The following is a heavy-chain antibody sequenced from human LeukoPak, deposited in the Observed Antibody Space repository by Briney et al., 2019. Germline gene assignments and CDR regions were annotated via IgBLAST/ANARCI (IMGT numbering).Heavy chain of an antibody. J-gene: IGHJ3*02. CDR1: GGSISSNNW. CDR3: ARESVDTALSAFDI. Sequence: PSETLSLTCAVSGGSISSNNWWGWVRQPPGKGLEWIGEIYHSGSPNYNPSLKSRVTISVDKSRNHFSLNLSSVTAADTAVYYCARESVDTALSAFDIWGQGTMVTVSS. V-gene: IGHV4-4*02. D-gene: IGHD5-18*01. CDR2: IYHSGSP.